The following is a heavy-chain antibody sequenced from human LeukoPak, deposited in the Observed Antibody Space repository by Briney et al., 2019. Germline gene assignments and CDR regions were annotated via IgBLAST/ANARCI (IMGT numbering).Heavy chain of an antibody. CDR2: INPSGGGT. D-gene: IGHD1-26*01. CDR3: ARDWKGNQWEVGLVIGL. V-gene: IGHV1-46*01. J-gene: IGHJ2*01. CDR1: GYTFTNYY. Sequence: ASVKVSCKASGYTFTNYYIHWVRQAPGQGLEWMGIINPSGGGTSCAQKFQGRVTMTSDTSTSTVCMELSSLRSEDTAVYYCARDWKGNQWEVGLVIGLWGRGTLVTVSS.